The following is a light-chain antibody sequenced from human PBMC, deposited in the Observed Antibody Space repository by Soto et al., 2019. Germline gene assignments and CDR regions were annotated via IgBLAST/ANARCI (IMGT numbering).Light chain of an antibody. CDR3: TSYATSSTLL. J-gene: IGLJ3*02. CDR1: SSDVGGYNY. CDR2: EVT. Sequence: QSALTQPASVSGSPGQSITISCTGTSSDVGGYNYVSWYQHNAGKAPRLLLYEVTNRPSGVSNRFSGSKSGNTASLTISGLQTEDEADYYCTSYATSSTLLFGGGTNVTVL. V-gene: IGLV2-14*01.